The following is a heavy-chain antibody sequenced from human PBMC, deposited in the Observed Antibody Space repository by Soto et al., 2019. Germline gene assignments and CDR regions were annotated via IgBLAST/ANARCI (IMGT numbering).Heavy chain of an antibody. J-gene: IGHJ4*02. Sequence: QVQLVQSGAEVKKPGSSVKVSCKASGGTFSSYAISWVRQAPGQGLEWMGGIIPIFGTANYAQKFQGRVTITPDETTSTANMELSSLRSEDTAVYYCARESRYCSGGSCYFLPGIDYWGQGTLVAVYS. CDR1: GGTFSSYA. D-gene: IGHD2-15*01. V-gene: IGHV1-69*05. CDR3: ARESRYCSGGSCYFLPGIDY. CDR2: IIPIFGTA.